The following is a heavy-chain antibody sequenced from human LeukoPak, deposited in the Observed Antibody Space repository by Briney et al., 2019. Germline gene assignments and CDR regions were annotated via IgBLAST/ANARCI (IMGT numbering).Heavy chain of an antibody. Sequence: GGSLRLSCAASGFTFSSYAMSWVRQAPGKGLEWVSAISGSGGSTYYADSVEGRFTISRDNSKNTLYLQMNSLRAEDTAVYYCAKDEIAVAGRNPGFDYWGQGTLVTVSS. CDR3: AKDEIAVAGRNPGFDY. CDR1: GFTFSSYA. J-gene: IGHJ4*02. CDR2: ISGSGGST. D-gene: IGHD6-19*01. V-gene: IGHV3-23*01.